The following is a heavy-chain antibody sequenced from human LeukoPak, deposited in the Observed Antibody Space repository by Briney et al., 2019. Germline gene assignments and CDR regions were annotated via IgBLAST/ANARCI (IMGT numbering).Heavy chain of an antibody. J-gene: IGHJ6*02. CDR3: ARVAVDGYFNSRYYYQYGMDV. CDR2: VNHGGST. V-gene: IGHV4-34*01. CDR1: GGSFSGYY. Sequence: SETLSLTCAVYGGSFSGYYWSWIRQPPGKGLDWIGEVNHGGSTNYNPSLKSRVTISVDTSKNQISLKLSSVTAADTAVYYCARVAVDGYFNSRYYYQYGMDVWGQGTTVTVSS. D-gene: IGHD3-9*01.